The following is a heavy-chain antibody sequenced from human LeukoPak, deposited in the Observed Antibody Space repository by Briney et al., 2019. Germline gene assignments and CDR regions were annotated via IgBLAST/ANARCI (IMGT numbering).Heavy chain of an antibody. J-gene: IGHJ4*02. V-gene: IGHV5-51*01. Sequence: GESLKVSCKGSGFTFTRYWIGWVRQMPGKGLEWMGIIYPGDSDTRCSPSFQGQVTISADKSISTAYLQWSNLKASDTAMYYCARHSSALGYFDYWGQGTLVTVSS. CDR3: ARHSSALGYFDY. CDR2: IYPGDSDT. D-gene: IGHD2/OR15-2a*01. CDR1: GFTFTRYW.